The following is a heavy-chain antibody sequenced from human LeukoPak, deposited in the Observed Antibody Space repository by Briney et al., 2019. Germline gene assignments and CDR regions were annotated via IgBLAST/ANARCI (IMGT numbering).Heavy chain of an antibody. CDR1: GFTFSSYG. CDR2: ISYDGSNK. CDR3: ARDVKYY. V-gene: IGHV3-30*03. Sequence: GGSLRLPCAASGFTFSSYGMHWVRQAPGKGLEWVAVISYDGSNKYYADSVRGRFTISRDNSKNTLYLQMNSLRAEDTAVYYCARDVKYYWGQGTLVTVSS. J-gene: IGHJ4*02.